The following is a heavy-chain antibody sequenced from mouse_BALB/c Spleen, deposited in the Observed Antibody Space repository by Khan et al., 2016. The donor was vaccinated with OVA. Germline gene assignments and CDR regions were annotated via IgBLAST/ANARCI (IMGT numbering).Heavy chain of an antibody. J-gene: IGHJ2*01. CDR1: GYSITSGYA. V-gene: IGHV3-2*02. CDR3: ARGNYYGYYFDY. Sequence: QLEESGPGLVKPSQSLSLTCTVTGYSITSGYAWNWIRQFPGNKLELMVYISYSGVTCYTPSLKSRISITRDTSKNQFFLQLNSVTTEDTATYDCARGNYYGYYFDYWGQGTTLTVSS. D-gene: IGHD1-1*01. CDR2: ISYSGVT.